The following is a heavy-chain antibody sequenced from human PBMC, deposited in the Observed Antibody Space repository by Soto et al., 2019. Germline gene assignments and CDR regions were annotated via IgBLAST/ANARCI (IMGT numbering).Heavy chain of an antibody. J-gene: IGHJ4*02. D-gene: IGHD3-22*01. V-gene: IGHV1-46*01. Sequence: ASVKVSCKASGSTFTSYYMHWVRQAPGQGLEWMGIINPSGGSTSYAQKCQGRVTMTRDTSTSTVYMEVSSLRSEDTSLYYCASAAYYYDSSGYYPGDYWGQGTLVTVSS. CDR1: GSTFTSYY. CDR3: ASAAYYYDSSGYYPGDY. CDR2: INPSGGST.